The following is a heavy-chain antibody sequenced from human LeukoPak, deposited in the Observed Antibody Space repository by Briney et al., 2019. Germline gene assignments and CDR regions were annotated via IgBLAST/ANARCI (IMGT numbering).Heavy chain of an antibody. CDR3: ASVRFLDGYHGMDV. V-gene: IGHV4-34*01. CDR1: GGSFSGYY. Sequence: SETLSLTCAVYGGSFSGYYWSWIRQPPGKGLEWIGEINHSGSTNYNPSLKSRVTISVDTSKNQFSLKLSSVTAADTAVYYCASVRFLDGYHGMDVWGQGTTVTVSS. J-gene: IGHJ6*02. D-gene: IGHD3-3*01. CDR2: INHSGST.